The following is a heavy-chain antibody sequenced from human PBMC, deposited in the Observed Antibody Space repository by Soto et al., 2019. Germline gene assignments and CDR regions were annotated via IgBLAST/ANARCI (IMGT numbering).Heavy chain of an antibody. CDR2: IWYDGSNK. J-gene: IGHJ4*02. Sequence: QVQLVESGGGVVQPGRSLRLSCAASGFTFSSYGMHWVHQAPGKGLEWVAVIWYDGSNKYYADSVKGRFTISRDNSKQTLDLQMNSLRAEDTAVYYCARDRRRFLEWLFDYWGQGSLVTVSS. V-gene: IGHV3-33*01. CDR3: ARDRRRFLEWLFDY. CDR1: GFTFSSYG. D-gene: IGHD3-3*01.